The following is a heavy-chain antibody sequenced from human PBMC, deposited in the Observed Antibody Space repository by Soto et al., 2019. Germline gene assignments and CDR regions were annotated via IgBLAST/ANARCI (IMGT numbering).Heavy chain of an antibody. Sequence: QVQLVESGGGVVQPGRSLRLSCAASGFTFSSYAMHWVRQAPGKGLEWVAVISYDGSNKYYADSVKGRFTISRDNSKNTLYLQMNSLRAEDTAVYYCARDYKVTDPPLYWGQGTLVTVSS. CDR2: ISYDGSNK. J-gene: IGHJ4*02. D-gene: IGHD2-21*02. CDR1: GFTFSSYA. CDR3: ARDYKVTDPPLY. V-gene: IGHV3-30-3*01.